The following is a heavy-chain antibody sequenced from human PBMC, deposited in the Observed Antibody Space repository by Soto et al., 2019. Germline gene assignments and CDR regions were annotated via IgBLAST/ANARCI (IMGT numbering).Heavy chain of an antibody. Sequence: AGGSLRLSCAASGFTFSGYAVSWVRQAPGKGLEWVSAISGSGGSTYYADPVKGRFTISGDNSKNTLYLQMNSLRAEDTAVYYCASRGPKYGSGSYRMLVVWGKGTTVTVSS. CDR1: GFTFSGYA. V-gene: IGHV3-23*01. J-gene: IGHJ6*04. D-gene: IGHD3-10*01. CDR3: ASRGPKYGSGSYRMLVV. CDR2: ISGSGGST.